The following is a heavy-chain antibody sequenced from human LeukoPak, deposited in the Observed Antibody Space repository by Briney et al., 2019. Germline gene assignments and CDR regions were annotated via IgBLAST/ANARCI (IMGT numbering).Heavy chain of an antibody. CDR1: GGSIYISNYF. CDR3: ARHRRAMIVATPPRAEYFQH. Sequence: MPSETLSLTCTVSGGSIYISNYFWAWIRQPPGKGLEWIGTISYSASTYYNPSLKSRVTISADTSKTQFSLKLSSVTAADTAVYYCARHRRAMIVATPPRAEYFQHWGQGTLVTVSS. J-gene: IGHJ1*01. CDR2: ISYSAST. V-gene: IGHV4-39*01. D-gene: IGHD3-22*01.